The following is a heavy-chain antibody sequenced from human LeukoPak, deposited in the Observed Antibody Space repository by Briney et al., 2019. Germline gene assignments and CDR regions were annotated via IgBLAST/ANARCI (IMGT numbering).Heavy chain of an antibody. CDR3: AKDQGLITFGGVIVMRNAFDI. CDR1: GFTFSSYA. CDR2: ISGSGGST. V-gene: IGHV3-23*01. J-gene: IGHJ3*02. Sequence: PGGSLRLSCAASGFTFSSYAMSWVRQAPGKGLEWVSAISGSGGSTYYADSVKGGFTISRDNSKNTLYLQMNSLRAEDTAVYYCAKDQGLITFGGVIVMRNAFDIWGQGTMVTVSS. D-gene: IGHD3-16*02.